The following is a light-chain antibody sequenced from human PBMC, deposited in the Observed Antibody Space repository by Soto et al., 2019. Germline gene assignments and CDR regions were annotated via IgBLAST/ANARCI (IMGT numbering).Light chain of an antibody. CDR2: WAS. CDR1: QSVLYSSKNKDY. J-gene: IGKJ1*01. CDR3: QQYYSTPPT. Sequence: DIVMTQSPDSLAVSLGERATINCKSSQSVLYSSKNKDYLAWYQQKPGQPPNLLIYWASTRESGVPDRFSGSGSGTDFTLTISSLQAEDVAVSYCQQYYSTPPTFGQGTKVEIK. V-gene: IGKV4-1*01.